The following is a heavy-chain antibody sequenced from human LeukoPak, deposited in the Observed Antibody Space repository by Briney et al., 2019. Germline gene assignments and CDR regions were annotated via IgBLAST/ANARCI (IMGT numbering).Heavy chain of an antibody. CDR1: GFTFSDYY. Sequence: SGGSLRLSCAASGFTFSDYYMNWIRQAPGKGLEWVSFISGSGSTTYYADSVKGRFTISRDNAENSLYLQMNSLRAEDTAVYYCARDAVGNLDYWGQGTLVTVSS. CDR3: ARDAVGNLDY. J-gene: IGHJ4*02. CDR2: ISGSGSTT. V-gene: IGHV3-11*01. D-gene: IGHD4-23*01.